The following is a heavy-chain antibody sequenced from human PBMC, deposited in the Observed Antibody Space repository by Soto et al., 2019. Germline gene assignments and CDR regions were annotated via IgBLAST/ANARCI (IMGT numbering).Heavy chain of an antibody. Sequence: SETLSLTCTVSGGSISSSSYYWGWIRQPPGKGLEWIGSIYYSGSTYYNPSLKSRVTISVDTSKNQFSLELSSVTAADTAVYYCARQRLSSSSYYFDYWGQGTLVTVSS. V-gene: IGHV4-39*01. CDR1: GGSISSSSYY. CDR3: ARQRLSSSSYYFDY. J-gene: IGHJ4*02. CDR2: IYYSGST. D-gene: IGHD6-6*01.